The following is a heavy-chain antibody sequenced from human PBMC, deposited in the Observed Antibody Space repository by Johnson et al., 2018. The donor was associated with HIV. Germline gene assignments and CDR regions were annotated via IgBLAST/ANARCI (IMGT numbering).Heavy chain of an antibody. CDR3: ARSVGYYDSSGYYYVDAFDI. CDR1: GFTFSSYG. CDR2: ITNNGGST. Sequence: QVQLVESGGGVVQPGRSLRLSCAASGFTFSSYGMHWVRQAPGKGLEYVSRITNNGGSTYYVDSVKGRFTISRDNSKNTLYLQMNSLRAEDTAVYYCARSVGYYDSSGYYYVDAFDIWGQGTMVTVSS. J-gene: IGHJ3*02. D-gene: IGHD3-22*01. V-gene: IGHV3-64*04.